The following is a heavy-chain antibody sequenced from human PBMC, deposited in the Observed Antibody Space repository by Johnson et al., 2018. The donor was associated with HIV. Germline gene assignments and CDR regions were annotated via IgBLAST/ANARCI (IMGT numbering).Heavy chain of an antibody. D-gene: IGHD1-1*01. CDR1: GFTFDDYA. J-gene: IGHJ3*02. CDR3: ARQQLSRNVAFDI. CDR2: ITWNSGSI. Sequence: VQLVESGGGVVRPGWSLRLSCAASGFTFDDYAMTWVRQAPGKGLEWVSGITWNSGSIGYADSLNGRFTIFRDNAKNSLYPQMNSLRAEDTAVYYCARQQLSRNVAFDIWGQGTMVTVSS. V-gene: IGHV3-20*04.